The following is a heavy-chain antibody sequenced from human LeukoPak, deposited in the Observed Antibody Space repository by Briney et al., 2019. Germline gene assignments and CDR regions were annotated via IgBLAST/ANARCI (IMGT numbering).Heavy chain of an antibody. D-gene: IGHD6-13*01. CDR2: ISAYNGNT. CDR1: GYTFTSYG. V-gene: IGHV1-18*01. CDR3: ARDTISSSWGELNWFDP. J-gene: IGHJ5*02. Sequence: ASVKVSCKASGYTFTSYGISWVRQAPGQGLEWMGWISAYNGNTNYAQKLQGRVTMTTDTSTSTAYMELRSLRSDDTAVYYCARDTISSSWGELNWFDPWGQGTLVTVSS.